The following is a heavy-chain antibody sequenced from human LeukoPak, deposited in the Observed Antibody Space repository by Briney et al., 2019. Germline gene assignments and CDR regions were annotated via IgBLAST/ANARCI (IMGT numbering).Heavy chain of an antibody. CDR1: GFTFSSYS. V-gene: IGHV3-21*01. Sequence: PGGSLRLSCAASGFTFSSYSMNWVRQAPGKGLEWVSSISSSSSYIYYADSVKGRFTISRDNSKNTLYLQMNSLRAEDTAVYYCARDHLPYYDSSGFDYWGQGTLVTVSS. CDR2: ISSSSSYI. CDR3: ARDHLPYYDSSGFDY. J-gene: IGHJ4*02. D-gene: IGHD3-22*01.